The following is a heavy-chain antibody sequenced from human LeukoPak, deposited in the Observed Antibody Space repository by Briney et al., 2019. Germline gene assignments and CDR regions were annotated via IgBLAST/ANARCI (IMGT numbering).Heavy chain of an antibody. CDR1: GGSISSYY. CDR3: ARHRAYSSSSPFDY. D-gene: IGHD6-6*01. CDR2: TYYSGST. V-gene: IGHV4-59*08. J-gene: IGHJ4*02. Sequence: SSETLSLTCTVSGGSISSYYWSWIRQPPGKGLEWIGYTYYSGSTNYNPSLKSRVTMFVDMSKNQFSLRLSSVTAADTAVYYCARHRAYSSSSPFDYWGQGTLVTVSS.